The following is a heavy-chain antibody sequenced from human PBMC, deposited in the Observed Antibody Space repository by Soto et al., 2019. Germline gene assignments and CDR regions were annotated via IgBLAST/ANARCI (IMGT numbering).Heavy chain of an antibody. CDR2: IYYSGST. D-gene: IGHD2-8*01. CDR1: GGSISSGGYY. CDR3: ATVPVLMVYAFDY. Sequence: QVQLQESGPGLVKPSQTLSLTCTVSGGSISSGGYYWSWIRQHPGKGLEWIGYIYYSGSTYYNPSLKRRVTISVDTSKNQFSLKLSALTAADTAVYYCATVPVLMVYAFDYWGQGTLVTVSS. J-gene: IGHJ4*02. V-gene: IGHV4-31*03.